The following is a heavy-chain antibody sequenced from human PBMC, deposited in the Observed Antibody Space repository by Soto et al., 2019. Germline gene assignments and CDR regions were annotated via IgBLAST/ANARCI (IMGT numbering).Heavy chain of an antibody. D-gene: IGHD5-12*01. CDR3: SRHPSGGYGGDDKEADY. Sequence: GESLKISCKGSGYSFTRYWIGWVRQMPGKGLEWVGIIYPGDSDTRYSPSFQGQVTISADKSTSTAYLQWSSLKPSDTAMYYCSRHPSGGYGGDDKEADYWGQGTMVTVSS. CDR2: IYPGDSDT. CDR1: GYSFTRYW. J-gene: IGHJ4*02. V-gene: IGHV5-51*01.